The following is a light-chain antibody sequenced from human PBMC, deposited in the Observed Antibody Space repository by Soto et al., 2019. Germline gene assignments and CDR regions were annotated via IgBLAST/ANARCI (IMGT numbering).Light chain of an antibody. CDR2: GAS. CDR1: QRVGSN. CDR3: QQYNNWPPHT. V-gene: IGKV3-15*01. J-gene: IGKJ2*01. Sequence: ETVMTQSPATLSVSPGEGATPSCRASQRVGSNFPWYQQRPGQAPRLLIYGASTRAAGIPARFSGSGSGTGFSLTISGLQAEDVAVNYCQQYNNWPPHTFGQGTKVEIK.